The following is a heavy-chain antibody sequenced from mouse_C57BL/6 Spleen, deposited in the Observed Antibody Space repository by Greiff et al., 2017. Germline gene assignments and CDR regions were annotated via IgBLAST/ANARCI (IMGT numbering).Heavy chain of an antibody. D-gene: IGHD1-1*01. CDR3: VRQTTVVATDYAMDY. J-gene: IGHJ4*01. CDR1: GFSFNTYA. CDR2: IRSKSNNYAT. Sequence: EVNVVESGGGLVQPKGSLKLSCAASGFSFNTYAMNWVRQAPGKGLEWVARIRSKSNNYATYYADSVKDSFTISRDDSESMLYLQMNNLKTEDTAMYYCVRQTTVVATDYAMDYWGQGTSVTVSS. V-gene: IGHV10-1*01.